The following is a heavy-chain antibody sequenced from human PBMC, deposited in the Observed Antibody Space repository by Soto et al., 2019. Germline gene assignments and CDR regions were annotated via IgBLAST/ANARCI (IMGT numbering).Heavy chain of an antibody. J-gene: IGHJ4*02. Sequence: GGSLRLSCAASGFTFSNAWMSWVRQAPGKGLEWVGRIKSKTDGGTTDYAAPVKGRFTISRDDSKNTLYLQMNSLKTEDTAVYYCTTDHAIITGEPSSYFDYWGQGTLVTVSS. CDR2: IKSKTDGGTT. CDR1: GFTFSNAW. CDR3: TTDHAIITGEPSSYFDY. V-gene: IGHV3-15*01. D-gene: IGHD7-27*01.